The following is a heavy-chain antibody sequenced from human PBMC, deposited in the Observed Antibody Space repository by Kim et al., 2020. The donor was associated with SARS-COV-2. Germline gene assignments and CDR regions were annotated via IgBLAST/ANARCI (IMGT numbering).Heavy chain of an antibody. CDR1: GFTFSGYE. Sequence: GGSLRLSCAASGFTFSGYEMSWVRQAPGKGLEWISYITHSGTTMYYADSVQGRFTISRDNAKNSLYLQMNSLRDEDTAVYYCARDAIGDSWGQGTLVTVS. D-gene: IGHD3-3*01. CDR2: ITHSGTTM. J-gene: IGHJ4*02. V-gene: IGHV3-48*03. CDR3: ARDAIGDS.